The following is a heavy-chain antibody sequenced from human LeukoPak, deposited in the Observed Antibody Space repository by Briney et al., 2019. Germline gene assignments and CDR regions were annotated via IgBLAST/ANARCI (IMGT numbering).Heavy chain of an antibody. CDR2: IHTSGST. J-gene: IGHJ4*01. Sequence: SETLSLTCTVSGGSISSYYWSWIRQPAGKGLEWIGRIHTSGSTNYNPSLKSRVTMSADTSKNQFYLKLSSVTAADTAVYYCARQTGSGLFILPGGQGTLVTVSS. V-gene: IGHV4-4*07. CDR3: ARQTGSGLFILP. CDR1: GGSISSYY. D-gene: IGHD3/OR15-3a*01.